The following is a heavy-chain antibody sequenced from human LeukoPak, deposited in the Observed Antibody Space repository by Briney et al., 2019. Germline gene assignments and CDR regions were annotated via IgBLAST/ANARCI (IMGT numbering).Heavy chain of an antibody. D-gene: IGHD1-26*01. CDR3: ATVGATLYYYYGMDV. Sequence: SVTVSCTASGGTFSSYAISWVRQAPGQGLEWMGGIIPIFGTANYAQKFQGRVTITADESTSTAYMELSSLRSEDTAVYYCATVGATLYYYYGMDVWGQGTTVTVSS. V-gene: IGHV1-69*13. CDR1: GGTFSSYA. J-gene: IGHJ6*02. CDR2: IIPIFGTA.